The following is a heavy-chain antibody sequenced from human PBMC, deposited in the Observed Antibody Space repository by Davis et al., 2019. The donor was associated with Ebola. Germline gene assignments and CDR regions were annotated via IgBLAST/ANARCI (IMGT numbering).Heavy chain of an antibody. CDR1: GFTFSDAW. D-gene: IGHD3-3*01. Sequence: GSLRLSCAASGFTFSDAWMNWVRQAPGKGLEWVASVYRSGSTYYNPSLESRVSISVDTSKNQFSLKMTTVTAADTAVYYCASLGDFWSGHYGDWGQGILVTVSS. J-gene: IGHJ4*02. V-gene: IGHV4-38-2*01. CDR3: ASLGDFWSGHYGD. CDR2: VYRSGST.